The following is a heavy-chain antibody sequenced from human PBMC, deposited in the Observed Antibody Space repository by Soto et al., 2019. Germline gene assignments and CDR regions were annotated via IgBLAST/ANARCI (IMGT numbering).Heavy chain of an antibody. CDR3: AREKGRYDYVWGSYRYDGYYFDY. Sequence: SVKVSCKASGGTFSSYAISWVRQAPGQGLEWMGGIIPIFGTANYAQKFQGRVTITADESTSTAYMELSSLRSEDTAVYYCAREKGRYDYVWGSYRYDGYYFDYWGQGTLVTVSS. D-gene: IGHD3-16*02. CDR1: GGTFSSYA. J-gene: IGHJ4*02. V-gene: IGHV1-69*13. CDR2: IIPIFGTA.